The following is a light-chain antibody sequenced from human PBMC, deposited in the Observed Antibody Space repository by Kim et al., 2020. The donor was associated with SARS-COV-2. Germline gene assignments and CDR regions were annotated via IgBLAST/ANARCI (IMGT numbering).Light chain of an antibody. J-gene: IGLJ1*01. CDR3: ETWDSSLNEYV. CDR2: DTN. Sequence: QSVLTQPPSVSATPGQTVTISCSGSNSNIGRSYVSWYQQVPGTAPKLLIFDTNKRPSGIPARFSGSKSGTSATLAITGLQTGDEADYYCETWDSSLNEYVFGTGTKVTVL. CDR1: NSNIGRSY. V-gene: IGLV1-51*01.